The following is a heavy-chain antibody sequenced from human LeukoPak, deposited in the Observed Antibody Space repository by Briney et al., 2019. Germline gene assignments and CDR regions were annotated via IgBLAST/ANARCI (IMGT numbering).Heavy chain of an antibody. CDR2: ISYDGSNK. J-gene: IGHJ4*02. CDR3: AKVRYSSSWRFDY. Sequence: PGRSLRLSCAASGFTFSSYGMHWVRQAPGTGLEWVAVISYDGSNKYYADSVKGRFTISRDNSKNTLYLQMNSLRAEDTAVYYCAKVRYSSSWRFDYWGQGTLVTVSS. CDR1: GFTFSSYG. V-gene: IGHV3-30*18. D-gene: IGHD6-13*01.